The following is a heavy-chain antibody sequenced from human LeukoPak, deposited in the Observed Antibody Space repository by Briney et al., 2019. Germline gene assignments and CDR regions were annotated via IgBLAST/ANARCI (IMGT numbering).Heavy chain of an antibody. CDR3: AKLGNFASGSYSD. J-gene: IGHJ4*02. CDR2: ISDSGGYT. V-gene: IGHV3-23*01. CDR1: RFTFSSFA. D-gene: IGHD3-10*01. Sequence: GGSLRLSCAASRFTFSSFAMSWVRQAPGKGLEWVSGISDSGGYTYNADSVKGRFTISRDNSKNTLYLHMNSLRAEDTAVYYCAKLGNFASGSYSDWGQGTLVTVSS.